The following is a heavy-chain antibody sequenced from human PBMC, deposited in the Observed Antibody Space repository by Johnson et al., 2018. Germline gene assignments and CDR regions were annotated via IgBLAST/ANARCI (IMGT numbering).Heavy chain of an antibody. Sequence: VQLQESGGGLVQPGGSLRLSCAASAFPFSSYGMNWVRQAPGMGLEWVSAISSSGGSTYYADSVKGRFTISRDNSKNTLYLQMNSLRVEDTAVYYCAKELEVVGYYYYYMDVWGKGTTVTVSS. V-gene: IGHV3-23*01. CDR2: ISSSGGST. J-gene: IGHJ6*03. D-gene: IGHD3-16*02. CDR3: AKELEVVGYYYYYMDV. CDR1: AFPFSSYG.